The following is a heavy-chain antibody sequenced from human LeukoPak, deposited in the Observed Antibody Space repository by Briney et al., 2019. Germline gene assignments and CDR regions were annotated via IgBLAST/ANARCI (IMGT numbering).Heavy chain of an antibody. CDR1: GDSFISYW. Sequence: RGESLKISCKVSGDSFISYWIGWVRQMPGKGLEWMGIIYPGDSNTRYSPSLQGQVTISADKSISTAYLQWSSLKASDTAMYYCARPHSSGYYYDAFDIWGQGTMVTVSS. D-gene: IGHD3-22*01. CDR3: ARPHSSGYYYDAFDI. V-gene: IGHV5-51*01. CDR2: IYPGDSNT. J-gene: IGHJ3*02.